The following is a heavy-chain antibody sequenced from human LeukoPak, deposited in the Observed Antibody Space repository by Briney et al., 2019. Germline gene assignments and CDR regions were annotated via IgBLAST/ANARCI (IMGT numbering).Heavy chain of an antibody. Sequence: GGSLRLSCAASGFTFTKYWMTWVRQAPGKGLEWVGNIKQDGSDKNYMDSVKGRFTISRDNSKNTLYLQMNSLRAEDTAVYYCTKCGCRSTSCYGRADYYYYYYMDVWGKGTTVTVSS. J-gene: IGHJ6*03. V-gene: IGHV3-7*01. D-gene: IGHD2-2*01. CDR3: TKCGCRSTSCYGRADYYYYYYMDV. CDR2: IKQDGSDK. CDR1: GFTFTKYW.